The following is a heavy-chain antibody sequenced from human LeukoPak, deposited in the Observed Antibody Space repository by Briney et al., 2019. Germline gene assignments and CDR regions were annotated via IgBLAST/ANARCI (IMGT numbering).Heavy chain of an antibody. Sequence: SETLSLTCTVSGYSISIGYYWGWIRQPPGKGLEWIGSIYYSGSTYYNPSLKSRVTISVDTSKNQFSLTLRSVTAADTAVYYCATVPRVMVYENYYYYYSMDVWGTGATVTVSS. J-gene: IGHJ6*03. V-gene: IGHV4-38-2*02. CDR3: ATVPRVMVYENYYYYYSMDV. CDR1: GYSISIGYY. CDR2: IYYSGST. D-gene: IGHD2-8*01.